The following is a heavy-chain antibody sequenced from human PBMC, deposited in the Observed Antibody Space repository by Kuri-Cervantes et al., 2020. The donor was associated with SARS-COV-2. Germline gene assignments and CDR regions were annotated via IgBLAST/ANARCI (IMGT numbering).Heavy chain of an antibody. CDR2: IKQDGSEK. J-gene: IGHJ1*01. V-gene: IGHV3-7*01. CDR3: ARDPY. CDR1: GFTFSSYW. Sequence: GESLKISCAAPGFTFSSYWMSWVRQAPGKGLEWVANIKQDGSEKYYVDSVKGRFTISRDNAKNTLYLQMNSLRAEDTAVYYCARDPYWGQGTLVTVSS.